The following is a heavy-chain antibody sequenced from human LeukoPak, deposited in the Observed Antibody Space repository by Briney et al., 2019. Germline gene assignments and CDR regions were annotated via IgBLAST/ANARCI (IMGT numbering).Heavy chain of an antibody. V-gene: IGHV1-69*13. CDR1: GGTFSNYA. CDR2: IIPIFGTA. D-gene: IGHD2-21*02. Sequence: SVNVSCKASGGTFSNYAISWVRQAPGQGLEWMGGIIPIFGTANYAQKFQGRVTITADESTSTAYMELSSLRSEDTAVYYCARIKNLGKNCGGDCYSGLRYWGQGTLVTVSS. J-gene: IGHJ4*02. CDR3: ARIKNLGKNCGGDCYSGLRY.